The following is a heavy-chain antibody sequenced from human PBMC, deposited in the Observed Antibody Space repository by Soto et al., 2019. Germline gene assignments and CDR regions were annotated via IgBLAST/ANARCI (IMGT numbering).Heavy chain of an antibody. D-gene: IGHD6-19*01. CDR3: ATSPGIAVSGGVDF. CDR2: INQDGTEK. Sequence: GTLRLSCEASVFIFSDYWMSWVRQVPEKGLEWVANINQDGTEKYYVGSVRGRFTISRDNAKNSVFLQMNSLRAEDTAVYYCATSPGIAVSGGVDFWGEGTLVTVSS. CDR1: VFIFSDYW. J-gene: IGHJ4*02. V-gene: IGHV3-7*03.